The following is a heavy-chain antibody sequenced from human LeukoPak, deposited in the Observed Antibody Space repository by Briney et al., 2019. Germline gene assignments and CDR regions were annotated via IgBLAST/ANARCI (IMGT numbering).Heavy chain of an antibody. CDR3: ARDDIVATIGGEYYYYGMDV. CDR2: IKQDGSEK. V-gene: IGHV3-7*03. Sequence: GGSLRLSCAASGFTFSSYWMSWVRQAPGKGLEWVANIKQDGSEKYYVDSVKGRFTISRDNAKNSLYLQMNSLRAEDTAVYYCARDDIVATIGGEYYYYGMDVWGQGTTVTVSS. J-gene: IGHJ6*02. CDR1: GFTFSSYW. D-gene: IGHD5-12*01.